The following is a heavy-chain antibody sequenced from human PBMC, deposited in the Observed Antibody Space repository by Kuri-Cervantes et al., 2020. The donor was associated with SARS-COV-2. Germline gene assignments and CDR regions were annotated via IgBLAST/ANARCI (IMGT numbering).Heavy chain of an antibody. CDR2: IIPVFGTA. V-gene: IGHV1-69*13. Sequence: SVKVSCKGSGYSFTSYWIGWARQMPGKGLEWMGGIIPVFGTANYAQKFQGRVTITADESTSTAYTELSSRRSEDTAVYYCASAGYQLLSGWFDPWGQGTLVTVSS. D-gene: IGHD2-2*01. CDR1: GYSFTSYW. CDR3: ASAGYQLLSGWFDP. J-gene: IGHJ5*02.